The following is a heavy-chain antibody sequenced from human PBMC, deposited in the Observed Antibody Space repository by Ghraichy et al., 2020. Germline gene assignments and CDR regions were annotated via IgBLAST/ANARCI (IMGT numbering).Heavy chain of an antibody. J-gene: IGHJ4*02. D-gene: IGHD5-18*01. CDR1: GGSISSYY. V-gene: IGHV4-4*07. CDR3: ATWIPPNRGGASFDN. CDR2: IHTTGST. Sequence: SETLSLTCTVSGGSISSYYWSWIRQPAGKGLEWIGRIHTTGSTNYNPSLKSRVTMSVDTSKSQFSLKLNSVTAADTAVYYCATWIPPNRGGASFDNWGQGNLVTVSS.